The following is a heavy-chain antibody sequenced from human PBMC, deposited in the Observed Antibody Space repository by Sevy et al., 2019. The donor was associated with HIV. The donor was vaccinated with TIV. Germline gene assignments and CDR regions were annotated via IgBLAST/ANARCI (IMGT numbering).Heavy chain of an antibody. Sequence: GGSLRLSCAASGFTFSGSTIYWVRQASGKGLEWIGRSRMKANAYATSYAASVKGRFTISRDDSKNTAYLQMNSLKTEDTAVYYCSYCDSGPYYFDYWGQGTLVTVSS. CDR2: SRMKANAYAT. CDR3: SYCDSGPYYFDY. D-gene: IGHD4-17*01. V-gene: IGHV3-73*01. J-gene: IGHJ4*02. CDR1: GFTFSGST.